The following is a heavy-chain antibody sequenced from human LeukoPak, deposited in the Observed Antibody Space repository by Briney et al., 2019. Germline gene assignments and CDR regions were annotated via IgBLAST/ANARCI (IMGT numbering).Heavy chain of an antibody. Sequence: ASVKVSCKASGYTFTGYYMHWVRQVPGQGLEWMGRINPNSGGTNYAQKFQGRVTMTRDTSISTAYMELSRLRSDDTAVYYCARGSRYYYGSGSYLWGQGTLVTVSS. D-gene: IGHD3-10*01. CDR2: INPNSGGT. V-gene: IGHV1-2*06. CDR1: GYTFTGYY. J-gene: IGHJ4*02. CDR3: ARGSRYYYGSGSYL.